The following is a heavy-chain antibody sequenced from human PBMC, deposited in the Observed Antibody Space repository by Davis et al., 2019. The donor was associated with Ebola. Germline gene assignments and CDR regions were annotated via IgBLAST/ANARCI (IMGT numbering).Heavy chain of an antibody. J-gene: IGHJ4*02. CDR3: VRHEDTSDFYIVGQPYFDY. CDR2: IWYDGSNK. CDR1: GFTFNSYG. Sequence: PGGSLRLSCAASGFTFNSYGMHWVRQAPGKGLEWVAVIWYDGSNKYYADSVQGRFTISRDNSKNTLYLQMNSLRAEDTAVYYCVRHEDTSDFYIVGQPYFDYWGQGTLVTVSS. D-gene: IGHD2-21*02. V-gene: IGHV3-33*01.